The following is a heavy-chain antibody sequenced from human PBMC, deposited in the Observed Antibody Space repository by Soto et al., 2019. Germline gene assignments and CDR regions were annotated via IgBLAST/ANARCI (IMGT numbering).Heavy chain of an antibody. J-gene: IGHJ5*02. Sequence: SETLSLTCAVYGGSFSGYYWSWIRQPPGKGLEWIGEINHSGSTNYNPSLKSRVTISVDTSKNQFSLKLSSVTAADTAVYYCARGRGSSKTVRGSWFDPWGQGTLVTVSS. CDR2: INHSGST. CDR1: GGSFSGYY. V-gene: IGHV4-34*01. CDR3: ARGRGSSKTVRGSWFDP. D-gene: IGHD6-13*01.